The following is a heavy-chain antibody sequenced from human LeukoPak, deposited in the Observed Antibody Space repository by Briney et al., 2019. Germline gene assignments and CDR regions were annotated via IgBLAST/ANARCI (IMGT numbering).Heavy chain of an antibody. CDR3: ARDGEAVAGTGLDY. CDR1: GYTFTGYY. CDR2: INPNSGGT. D-gene: IGHD6-19*01. Sequence: GASVKVSCKASGYTFTGYYMHWVRQAPGQGLGWMGWINPNSGGTNHAQKFQGWVTMTRDTSISTAYMELSRLRSDDTAVYYCARDGEAVAGTGLDYWGQGTLVTVSS. V-gene: IGHV1-2*04. J-gene: IGHJ4*02.